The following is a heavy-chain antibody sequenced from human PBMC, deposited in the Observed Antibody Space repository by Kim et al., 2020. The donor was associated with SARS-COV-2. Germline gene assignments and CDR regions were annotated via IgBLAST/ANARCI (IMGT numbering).Heavy chain of an antibody. Sequence: SESLSLTCAVYGGSFSGYYWSWIRQPPGKGLEWIGEINHSGSTNYNPSLKSRVTISVDTSKNQFSLKLSSVTAADTAVYYCNQRLIAVAGEGRDYWGQGTLVTVSS. J-gene: IGHJ4*02. CDR3: NQRLIAVAGEGRDY. V-gene: IGHV4-34*01. CDR1: GGSFSGYY. D-gene: IGHD6-19*01. CDR2: INHSGST.